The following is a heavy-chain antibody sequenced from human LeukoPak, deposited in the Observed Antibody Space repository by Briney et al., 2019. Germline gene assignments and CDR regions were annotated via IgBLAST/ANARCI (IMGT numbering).Heavy chain of an antibody. J-gene: IGHJ6*02. D-gene: IGHD3-3*01. CDR3: AKDSAAITIFGVVTPNYGMDV. CDR2: INSDGSWT. Sequence: PGGSLRLSCAASGNYWMHWVRQAPGKGLVWVSHINSDGSWTSYADSVKGRFTISKDNAKNTLYLQMNSLRAEDTAVYYCAKDSAAITIFGVVTPNYGMDVWGQGTTVTVSS. CDR1: GNYW. V-gene: IGHV3-74*01.